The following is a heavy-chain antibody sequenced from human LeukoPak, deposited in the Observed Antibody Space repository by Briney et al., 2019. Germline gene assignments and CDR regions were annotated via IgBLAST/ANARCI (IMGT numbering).Heavy chain of an antibody. Sequence: GASVKVSCKASGYTFTSYYMHWVRQAPGQGLEWIGIINPSGGSTSYAQKFQGRVTMTRDTSTSTVYMELSSLRSEDTAVYYCARDEWDDYGDYVFDYWGQGPLVTVSS. CDR3: ARDEWDDYGDYVFDY. J-gene: IGHJ4*02. CDR1: GYTFTSYY. V-gene: IGHV1-46*01. D-gene: IGHD4-17*01. CDR2: INPSGGST.